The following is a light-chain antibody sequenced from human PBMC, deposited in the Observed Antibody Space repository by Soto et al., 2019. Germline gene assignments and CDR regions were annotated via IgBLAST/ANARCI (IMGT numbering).Light chain of an antibody. CDR1: QDIGTY. V-gene: IGKV1-8*01. CDR3: QQSYSTRIT. CDR2: AAS. Sequence: AIRMTQSPSSFSASTGDRVSITCRATQDIGTYLAWYQQIPGKAPKLLIYAASSLQSGVPSRFSGSGSGTDFTLTISSLQPEDFATYYCQQSYSTRITFGQGTRLEIK. J-gene: IGKJ5*01.